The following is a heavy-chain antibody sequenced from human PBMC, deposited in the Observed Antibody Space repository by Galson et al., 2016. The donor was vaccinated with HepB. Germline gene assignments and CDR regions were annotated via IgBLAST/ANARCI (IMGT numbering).Heavy chain of an antibody. D-gene: IGHD1-26*01. J-gene: IGHJ4*02. CDR3: ARHSGVSSGSYQGIDY. CDR1: GGSISTNTYY. Sequence: SETLSLTCTVSGGSISTNTYYWAWIRRPPGKGLEWIGSIYYSGSTSYYPSLQSRLTISVDTSKNQFSLNLGSVTAADTSVYYCARHSGVSSGSYQGIDYWGQGTLVTVSS. CDR2: IYYSGST. V-gene: IGHV4-39*01.